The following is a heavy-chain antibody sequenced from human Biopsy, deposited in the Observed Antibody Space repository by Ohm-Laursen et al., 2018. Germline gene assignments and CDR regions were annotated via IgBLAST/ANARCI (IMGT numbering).Heavy chain of an antibody. CDR2: IAGSSSTI. CDR1: GFTFNSHE. V-gene: IGHV3-48*03. J-gene: IGHJ6*02. D-gene: IGHD2-21*01. CDR3: TRLAYYYYYGMDG. Sequence: SLRLSCSASGFTFNSHEMNWVRQAPGKGLEWISYIAGSSSTIYYADSVKGRFTISRDNAKNSLYLQMNSLRAEDTAVYYCTRLAYYYYYGMDGWGQGTTVTVSS.